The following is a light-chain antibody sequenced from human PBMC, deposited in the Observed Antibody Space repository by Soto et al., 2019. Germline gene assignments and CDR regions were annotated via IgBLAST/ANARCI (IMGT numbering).Light chain of an antibody. Sequence: QSALTQPPSASGSPGQSVTISCTGTSSDVGGDKYVSWYQQHPGKAPKLMIYEVSQRPSGVPDRFSGSKSGNTASLTVSGLQAEDEADYYCSSYAGSNNLNVFGGGTKLTVL. V-gene: IGLV2-8*01. CDR3: SSYAGSNNLNV. CDR1: SSDVGGDKY. J-gene: IGLJ2*01. CDR2: EVS.